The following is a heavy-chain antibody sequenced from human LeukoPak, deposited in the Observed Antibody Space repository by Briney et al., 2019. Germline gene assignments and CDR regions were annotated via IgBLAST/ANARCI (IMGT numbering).Heavy chain of an antibody. V-gene: IGHV3-23*01. CDR2: VTSSGVI. D-gene: IGHD3-10*01. CDR3: AKVPKGQGDLWYFDL. J-gene: IGHJ2*01. Sequence: GGSLRLSCAASGFTFSNYAMSWVRQAPGKGLEWVSTVTSSGVIYYAGPVKGRFTISRDNSKNTLSLQMDNLGAEDTALYYCAKVPKGQGDLWYFDLWGRGTLVTVSS. CDR1: GFTFSNYA.